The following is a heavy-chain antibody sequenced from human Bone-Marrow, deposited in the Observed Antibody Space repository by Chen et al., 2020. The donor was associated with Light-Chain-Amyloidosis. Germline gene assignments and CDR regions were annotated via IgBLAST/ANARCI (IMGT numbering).Heavy chain of an antibody. Sequence: EVEGEKGGREGKKKGEGGKREGKGAGERGPNYWIGWVRQMPGKGLEWMGVIYPDDSDARYSPSFEGQVTISADKSITPSSLPSLLLPSSDTAMYYCARRRDGYNFDYWGQGTLVTVSS. CDR3: ARRRDGYNFDY. CDR1: GERGPNYW. CDR2: IYPDDSDA. D-gene: IGHD5-12*01. J-gene: IGHJ4*02. V-gene: IGHV5-51*03.